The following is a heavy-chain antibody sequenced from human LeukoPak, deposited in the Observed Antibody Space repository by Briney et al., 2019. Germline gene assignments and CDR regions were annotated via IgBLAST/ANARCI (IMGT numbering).Heavy chain of an antibody. Sequence: SQTLSLTCTDSGGSISSGGHYWSWIRQHPGKGLEWIGYIYYSGSTYYTPSLKSRVTISVDTSKNQFSVKLNSVTAADTAVYYCARDSGDWFDPWGQGTLVTVSS. CDR1: GGSISSGGHY. CDR3: ARDSGDWFDP. J-gene: IGHJ5*02. V-gene: IGHV4-31*03. CDR2: IYYSGST.